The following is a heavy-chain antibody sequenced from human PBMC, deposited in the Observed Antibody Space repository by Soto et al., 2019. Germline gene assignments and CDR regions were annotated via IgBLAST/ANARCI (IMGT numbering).Heavy chain of an antibody. V-gene: IGHV5-10-1*01. J-gene: IGHJ4*02. Sequence: GESLKISCKGSGYSFTSYWISWVRQMPGKGLEWMGRIDPSDSYTNYSPSFQGHVTISADKSISTAYLQWSSLKASDTAMYYCARRTGTYYYDSSGYYPFDYWGQGTLVTVSS. CDR1: GYSFTSYW. CDR2: IDPSDSYT. D-gene: IGHD3-22*01. CDR3: ARRTGTYYYDSSGYYPFDY.